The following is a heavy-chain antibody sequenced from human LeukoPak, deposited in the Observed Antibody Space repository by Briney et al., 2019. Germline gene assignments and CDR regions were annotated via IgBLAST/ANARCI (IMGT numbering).Heavy chain of an antibody. Sequence: PGGSLRLSCAASGFTFSSYWMSWVRQAPGKGLEWVANIKQDGSEKYYMDSVKGRFTISRDNAKNSLYPQMNSLRAEDTAVYYCASTYDFWSDLEYWGQGTLVTVSS. V-gene: IGHV3-7*01. CDR3: ASTYDFWSDLEY. CDR2: IKQDGSEK. J-gene: IGHJ4*02. D-gene: IGHD3-3*01. CDR1: GFTFSSYW.